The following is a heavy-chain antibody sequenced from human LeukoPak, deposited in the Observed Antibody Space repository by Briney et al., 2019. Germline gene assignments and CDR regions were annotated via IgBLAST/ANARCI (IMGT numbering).Heavy chain of an antibody. Sequence: PGGSLRLSCEAPGFSFSNTWMIWVRQAPGKGLEWVSRVKSKADDGTTDYAAPVQGRFTITRDDSKNTLSLQMNSLKTEDTAVYYCATEGGSGSYYGDDDFDMWGQGTMVTVSS. J-gene: IGHJ3*02. D-gene: IGHD3-10*01. V-gene: IGHV3-15*01. CDR3: ATEGGSGSYYGDDDFDM. CDR1: GFSFSNTW. CDR2: VKSKADDGTT.